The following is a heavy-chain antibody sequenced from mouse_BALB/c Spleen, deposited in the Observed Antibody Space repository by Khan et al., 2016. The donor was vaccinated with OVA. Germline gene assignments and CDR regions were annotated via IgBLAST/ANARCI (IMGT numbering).Heavy chain of an antibody. Sequence: QIQLVQSGPELKKPGETVKISCKASGYTFTNYRMNWMKQAPGKGLKWMGWINTYTGEPTYADDFKGRFAFSLENSASTAYLQINNLNNEDLATYFCARETTYWYFDVWGAGTTVTVSS. CDR2: INTYTGEP. CDR1: GYTFTNYR. D-gene: IGHD2-1*01. J-gene: IGHJ1*01. V-gene: IGHV9-1*02. CDR3: ARETTYWYFDV.